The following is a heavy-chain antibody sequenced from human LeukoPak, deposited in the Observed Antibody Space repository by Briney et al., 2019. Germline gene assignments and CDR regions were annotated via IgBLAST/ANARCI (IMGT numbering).Heavy chain of an antibody. Sequence: GGSLRLSCVASEFSVSNHWMTWVRQAPGKGLEWVANLKWDGSETYYVDSVKGRFTISRDTAKNSVYLRMNSLRGDDTAVYYCARGHYGMDVWGQGATVIVSS. V-gene: IGHV3-7*01. J-gene: IGHJ6*02. CDR2: LKWDGSET. CDR3: ARGHYGMDV. CDR1: EFSVSNHW.